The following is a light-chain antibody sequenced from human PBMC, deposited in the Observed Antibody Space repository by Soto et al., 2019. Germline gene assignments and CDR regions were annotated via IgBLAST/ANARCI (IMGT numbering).Light chain of an antibody. CDR2: DVS. CDR1: QGVTTN. V-gene: IGKV3-15*01. J-gene: IGKJ5*01. CDR3: QQYNNWPFS. Sequence: EIVMTQSPAPLFVSPGDRAILSCRAGQGVTTNFAWYQQKSGQSPRLLIYDVSHRATGVPARFSGTGSETDFTLTISGLQSEDSAVYFCQQYNNWPFSFGQGTRLEIK.